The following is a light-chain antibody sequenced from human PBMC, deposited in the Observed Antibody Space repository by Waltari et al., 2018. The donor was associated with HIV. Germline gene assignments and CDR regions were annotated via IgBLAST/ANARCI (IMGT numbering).Light chain of an antibody. CDR1: PSVLYRSTTRNY. CDR2: WAS. V-gene: IGKV4-1*01. Sequence: DIVMTQSPDSLAVSLGERATINCKSSPSVLYRSTTRNYLAWYHQKTGQPPKLLIYWASTRESGVPDRFSGSGSGTDFTLTISSVQAEDVAVYYCQQYYSNPPMYTFGQGTKLEIK. J-gene: IGKJ2*01. CDR3: QQYYSNPPMYT.